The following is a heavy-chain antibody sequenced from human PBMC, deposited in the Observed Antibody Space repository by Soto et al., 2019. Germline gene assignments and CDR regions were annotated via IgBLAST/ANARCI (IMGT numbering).Heavy chain of an antibody. J-gene: IGHJ5*02. D-gene: IGHD3-3*01. CDR2: IYYSGST. CDR1: GGSISSGGYY. V-gene: IGHV4-31*01. CDR3: ASFQVARSGYLYWFDP. Sequence: SETLSLTCTVSGGSISSGGYYWSWIRQHPGKGLERIGYIYYSGSTYYNPSLKSPVTISVDTSKNHFSLNLSSVTAADTPVYYCASFQVARSGYLYWFDPWGQGTLVTISS.